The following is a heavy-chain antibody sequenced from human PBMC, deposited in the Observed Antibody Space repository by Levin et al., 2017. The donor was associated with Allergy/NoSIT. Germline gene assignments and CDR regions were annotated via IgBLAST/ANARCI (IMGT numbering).Heavy chain of an antibody. Sequence: GESLKISCKVSGYTLTELSMHWVRQAPGKGLEWMGGFDPEDGETIYAQKFQGRVTMTEDTSTDTAYMELSSLRSEDTAVYYCATSRAWNGIIVGFDYWGQGTLVTVSS. V-gene: IGHV1-24*01. J-gene: IGHJ4*02. CDR2: FDPEDGET. CDR3: ATSRAWNGIIVGFDY. D-gene: IGHD3-16*02. CDR1: GYTLTELS.